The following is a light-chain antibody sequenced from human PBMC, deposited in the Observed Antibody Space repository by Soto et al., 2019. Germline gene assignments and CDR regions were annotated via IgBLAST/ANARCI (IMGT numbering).Light chain of an antibody. CDR3: QYYDSSLSVYVV. V-gene: IGLV1-40*01. J-gene: IGLJ2*01. Sequence: QSVLTQPPSVSGAPGQRVTISCTGSSSNIGAGYDVLWYQQLPGTAPKLLIYADNIRPSGVADRFSGSKSGTSASLAITGLQAEDVADYYCQYYDSSLSVYVVFGGGTKVTVL. CDR2: ADN. CDR1: SSNIGAGYD.